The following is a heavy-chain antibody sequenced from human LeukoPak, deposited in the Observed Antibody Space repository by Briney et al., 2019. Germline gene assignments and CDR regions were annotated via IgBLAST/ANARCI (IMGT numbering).Heavy chain of an antibody. CDR1: GGSFSGYY. CDR3: ARDPGYYDSSGLIVY. J-gene: IGHJ4*02. V-gene: IGHV4-34*01. CDR2: INPSGST. D-gene: IGHD3-22*01. Sequence: SETLSLTCAVYGGSFSGYYWSWIRQPPGKGLEWIGEINPSGSTNYNPSLKRRVTITVDTSKNQFSLKMSSVTAADTAVYYCARDPGYYDSSGLIVYWGQKTLVTVSS.